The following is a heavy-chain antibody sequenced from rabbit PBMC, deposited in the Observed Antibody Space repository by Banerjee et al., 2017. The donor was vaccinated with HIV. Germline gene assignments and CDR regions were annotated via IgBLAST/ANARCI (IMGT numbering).Heavy chain of an antibody. J-gene: IGHJ4*01. CDR2: IDPVFGST. CDR3: ASSSGPYGGFGL. CDR1: GFDFSSYY. Sequence: QLKESGGGLVQPGESLKLSCKASGFDFSSYYMSWVRQAPGKGLEWIGYIDPVFGSTYYASWVNGRFTISSHNAQNTLYLQLNSLTAADTATYFCASSSGPYGGFGLWGPGTLVTVS. D-gene: IGHD1-1*01. V-gene: IGHV1S7*01.